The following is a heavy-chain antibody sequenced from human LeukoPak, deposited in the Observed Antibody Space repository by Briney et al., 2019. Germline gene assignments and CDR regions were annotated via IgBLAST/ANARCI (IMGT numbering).Heavy chain of an antibody. CDR1: GFTFSSYW. V-gene: IGHV3-7*01. Sequence: GGSLRLSCAASGFTFSSYWVSWVRQAPGKGMEWVANIKEDGSEEYYADSVKGRFTISRDNAKNSLYLQMNSLRAEDTAVYYCARDGPVSFYYYYYMDVWGRGTTVTVSS. D-gene: IGHD4-11*01. J-gene: IGHJ6*03. CDR3: ARDGPVSFYYYYYMDV. CDR2: IKEDGSEE.